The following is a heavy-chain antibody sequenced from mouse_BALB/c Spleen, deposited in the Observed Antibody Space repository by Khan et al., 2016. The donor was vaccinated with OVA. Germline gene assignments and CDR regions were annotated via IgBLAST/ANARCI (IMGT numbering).Heavy chain of an antibody. Sequence: EVELVESGGGLVQPGGSLKLSCAASGFTFSSYGMSWVRQTPDKRLELVANINSNGGSTYYPDSVKGRFTISRDNAKNTLYLQMSSLKSDDTALYSCAGMARPFNWGQCTTLTVSS. CDR3: AGMARPFN. V-gene: IGHV5-6-3*01. CDR1: GFTFSSYG. J-gene: IGHJ2*01. CDR2: INSNGGST.